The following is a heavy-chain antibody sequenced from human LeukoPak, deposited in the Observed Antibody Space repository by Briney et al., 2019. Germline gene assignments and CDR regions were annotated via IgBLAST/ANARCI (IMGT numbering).Heavy chain of an antibody. V-gene: IGHV3-74*01. J-gene: IGHJ4*02. D-gene: IGHD1-14*01. CDR2: INPGGSSI. CDR3: ARSNQADDY. Sequence: GRSLRLSCAASGFTFSSYWMHWVRQVPGKGLVWVARINPGGSSITYADSVKGRFTISRDNAKNTLYLQMDSLRAEDTGVYYCARSNQADDYWGQATLVTVSS. CDR1: GFTFSSYW.